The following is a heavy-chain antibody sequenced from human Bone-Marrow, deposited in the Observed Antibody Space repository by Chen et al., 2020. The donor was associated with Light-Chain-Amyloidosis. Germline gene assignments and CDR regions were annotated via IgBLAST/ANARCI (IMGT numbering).Heavy chain of an antibody. J-gene: IGHJ2*01. CDR3: AREAGVGITYYFDL. CDR2: MNWNGGRS. CDR1: GFTFDDYG. V-gene: IGHV3-20*04. D-gene: IGHD3-3*01. Sequence: EVQLVESGGRVVRPGGSLRLSCAASGFTFDDYGMSWVHQAPGEGLEWVSGMNWNGGRSGYADFVKGRFTISRDNTKHSLDLQMNTLSPEDTALYYCAREAGVGITYYFDLWGPGTLVTVSS.